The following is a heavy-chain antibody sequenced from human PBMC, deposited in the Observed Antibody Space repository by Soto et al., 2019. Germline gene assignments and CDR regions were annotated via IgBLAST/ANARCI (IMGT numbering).Heavy chain of an antibody. V-gene: IGHV1-8*01. CDR1: GYTFTSYD. Sequence: ASVKVSCKASGYTFTSYDINWVRQATGQGLEWMGWMNPNSGNTGYAQKFQGRVTMTRNTSISTAYMELSSLRSEDTAVYYCARRNRKSLMITSGGVIGPSDYWGQGTLVTVSS. CDR3: ARRNRKSLMITSGGVIGPSDY. CDR2: MNPNSGNT. J-gene: IGHJ4*02. D-gene: IGHD3-16*02.